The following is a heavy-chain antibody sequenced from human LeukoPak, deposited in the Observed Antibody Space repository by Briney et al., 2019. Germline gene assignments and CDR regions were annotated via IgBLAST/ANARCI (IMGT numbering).Heavy chain of an antibody. J-gene: IGHJ4*02. D-gene: IGHD3-3*01. V-gene: IGHV3-23*01. CDR2: ISGSGGST. Sequence: AGGSLRLSCAASGFTFSSYAMSWVRQAPGKGLEWVSAISGSGGSTYYADSVKGRFTISRDNSKNTLYLQMNSLRAEDTAVYYRAKPITIFGVVIMYFDYWGQGTLVTVSS. CDR3: AKPITIFGVVIMYFDY. CDR1: GFTFSSYA.